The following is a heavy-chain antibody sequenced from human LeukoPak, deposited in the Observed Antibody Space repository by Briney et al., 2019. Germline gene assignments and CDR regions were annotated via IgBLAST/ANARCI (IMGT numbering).Heavy chain of an antibody. D-gene: IGHD6-19*01. CDR2: INPNSGGT. Sequence: ASVKVSCEASGYTVSGHSMHWVRQAPGQGLEWMGWINPNSGGTKYAQKFQDRVTMTRDTSITTVYMELSGLLSDDTAVYYCATNVAGSSFDYWGQGTLVIVSS. V-gene: IGHV1-2*02. J-gene: IGHJ4*02. CDR3: ATNVAGSSFDY. CDR1: GYTVSGHS.